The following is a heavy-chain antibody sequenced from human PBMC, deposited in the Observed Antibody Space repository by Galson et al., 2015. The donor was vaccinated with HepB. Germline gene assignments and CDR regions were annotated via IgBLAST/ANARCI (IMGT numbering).Heavy chain of an antibody. V-gene: IGHV3-21*01. D-gene: IGHD4-17*01. Sequence: SLRLSCAASGFTFSSYSMNWVRQAPGKGLEWVSSISSSSSYIYYADSVKGRFTISRDNAKNSLYLQMNSLRAEDTAVYYCARDDYGDYLFDYWGQGTLVTVSS. CDR1: GFTFSSYS. CDR3: ARDDYGDYLFDY. CDR2: ISSSSSYI. J-gene: IGHJ4*02.